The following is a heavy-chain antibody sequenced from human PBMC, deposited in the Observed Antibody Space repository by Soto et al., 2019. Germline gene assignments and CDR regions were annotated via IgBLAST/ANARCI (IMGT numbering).Heavy chain of an antibody. D-gene: IGHD3-10*01. CDR3: ARGGGREGMSGAFGI. CDR2: IYYSGST. CDR1: GGSISSYY. J-gene: IGHJ3*02. V-gene: IGHV4-59*01. Sequence: PSETLSLTCTVSGGSISSYYWSWIRQPPGKGLEWIGYIYYSGSTNYNPSLKSRVTISVDTSKNQFSLKLSSVTAADTAVYYCARGGGREGMSGAFGIWGQGTMVTVSS.